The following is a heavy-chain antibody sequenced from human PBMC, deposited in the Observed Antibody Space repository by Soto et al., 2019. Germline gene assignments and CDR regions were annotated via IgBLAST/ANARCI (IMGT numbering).Heavy chain of an antibody. V-gene: IGHV4-61*08. CDR2: IYYSGST. Sequence: LSLTCTVSGGSVSSGDYFWSWLRQSPGKRLEWIAYIYYSGSTNYNPSLKSRATISVGTSKSQVSLTLTSMTAADAALYYCARSPNYYYYGFDVWGQGTAVTVSS. CDR3: ARSPNYYYYGFDV. J-gene: IGHJ6*02. CDR1: GGSVSSGDYF. D-gene: IGHD3-10*01.